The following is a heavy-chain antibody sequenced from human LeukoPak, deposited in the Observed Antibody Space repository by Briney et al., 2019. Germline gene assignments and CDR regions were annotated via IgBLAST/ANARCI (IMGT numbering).Heavy chain of an antibody. CDR2: INNGGNT. J-gene: IGHJ4*02. D-gene: IGHD4-11*01. CDR3: ARDSWLGSNRAFDY. Sequence: SETLSLTCTVSGGSISSFYWSWIRQPPGKGLEWIGNINNGGNTNYNPSLKSRVTISADTSKNQFSLRLRSVTAADTAVYYCARDSWLGSNRAFDYWGQGTLVTVSS. V-gene: IGHV4-59*01. CDR1: GGSISSFY.